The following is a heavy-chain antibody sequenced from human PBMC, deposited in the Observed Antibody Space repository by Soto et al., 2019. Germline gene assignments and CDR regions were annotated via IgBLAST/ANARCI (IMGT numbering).Heavy chain of an antibody. CDR2: IYYSGST. Sequence: QVQLQESGPGLVKPSQTLSLTCTVSGGSISSGGYYWSWIRQHPGKGLEWIGYIYYSGSTYYNPSLKSRVTISVDTSKNQFSLKLSSLTAAETAVHYCASAIDYDILTCYPTGGHDAFDIWGQGTMVTVSS. V-gene: IGHV4-31*03. D-gene: IGHD3-9*01. CDR1: GGSISSGGYY. J-gene: IGHJ3*02. CDR3: ASAIDYDILTCYPTGGHDAFDI.